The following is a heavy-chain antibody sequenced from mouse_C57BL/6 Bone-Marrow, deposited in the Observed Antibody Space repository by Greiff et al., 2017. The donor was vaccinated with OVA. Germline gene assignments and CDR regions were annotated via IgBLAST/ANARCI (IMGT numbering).Heavy chain of an antibody. J-gene: IGHJ2*01. Sequence: QVQLQQSGAELVKPGASVKMSCKASGYTFTTYPLEWMKQNHGKSLEWIGNFHPYNDDTKYNEKFKGKATLTVEKSSSTVYLELSRLTSDDSAVYYCAIYYGYDGGGHYWGQGTTLTVSS. CDR1: GYTFTTYP. CDR3: AIYYGYDGGGHY. V-gene: IGHV1-47*01. D-gene: IGHD2-2*01. CDR2: FHPYNDDT.